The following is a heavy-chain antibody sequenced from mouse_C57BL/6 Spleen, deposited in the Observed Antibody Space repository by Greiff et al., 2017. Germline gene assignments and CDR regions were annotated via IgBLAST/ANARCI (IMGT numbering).Heavy chain of an antibody. D-gene: IGHD4-1*02. CDR3: ASNWDGFAY. CDR1: GYSITSGYY. CDR2: ISYDGSN. J-gene: IGHJ3*01. Sequence: DVQLQESGPGLVKPSQSLSLTCSVTGYSITSGYYWKWIRQFPGNKLEWMGYISYDGSNNYNPSLKNRISITRNTSKNQFFLKLNSVTTEDTATYYCASNWDGFAYWGQGTLVTVSA. V-gene: IGHV3-6*01.